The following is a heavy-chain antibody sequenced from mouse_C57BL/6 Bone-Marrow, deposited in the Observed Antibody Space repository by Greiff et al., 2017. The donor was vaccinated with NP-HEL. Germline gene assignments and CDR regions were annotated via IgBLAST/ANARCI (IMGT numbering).Heavy chain of an antibody. CDR1: GYTFTSYW. Sequence: QVHVKQPGAELVKPGASVKLSCKASGYTFTSYWMQWVKQRPGQGLEWIGEIDPSDSYTNYNQKFKGKATLTVDTSSSTAYMQLSSLTSEDSAVYYCARDCYFYYAMDYWGQGTSVTVSS. CDR2: IDPSDSYT. J-gene: IGHJ4*01. CDR3: ARDCYFYYAMDY. D-gene: IGHD2-3*01. V-gene: IGHV1-50*01.